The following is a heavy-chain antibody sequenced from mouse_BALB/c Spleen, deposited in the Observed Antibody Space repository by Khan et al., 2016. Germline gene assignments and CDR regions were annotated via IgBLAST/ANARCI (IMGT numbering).Heavy chain of an antibody. CDR2: IDPENGDT. CDR1: GFNIKDYY. V-gene: IGHV14-4*02. CDR3: NAFEYNAMEY. Sequence: VQLQQSGAELVRSGASVKLSCTASGFNIKDYYMHWVKQRPEQGLEWIGWIDPENGDTEYAPKFQGKATMTADTSSNQAYLQLSSLTSGDTAVXCRNAFEYNAMEYWGQGTSVTVAS. J-gene: IGHJ4*01.